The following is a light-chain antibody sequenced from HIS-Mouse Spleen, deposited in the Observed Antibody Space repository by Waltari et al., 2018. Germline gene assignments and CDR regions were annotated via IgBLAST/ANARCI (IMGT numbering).Light chain of an antibody. CDR1: ALPKQY. CDR2: KDR. V-gene: IGLV3-25*03. Sequence: SYELTQPPSVSVSPGQTARITCSGDALPKQYASWYQQKPGQAPVLVICKDRERPSGIPERFSGSSSGTTVTLTISGVQAEDEADYYCQSADSSGTYVVFGGGTKLTVL. J-gene: IGLJ2*01. CDR3: QSADSSGTYVV.